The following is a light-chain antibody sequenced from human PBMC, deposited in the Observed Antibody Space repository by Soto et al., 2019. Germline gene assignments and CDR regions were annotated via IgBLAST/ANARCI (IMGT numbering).Light chain of an antibody. CDR3: NSYTTTTVV. Sequence: QSVLTQPAAVSGSPGQSITISCTGTSSDVGAYNYVSWYQQYPGKAPKLMIYEVTNRPSGVSNRFSGSKSGNTASLTTSGLQPEDEADYYCNSYTTTTVVFGTGTKVTVL. CDR2: EVT. J-gene: IGLJ1*01. CDR1: SSDVGAYNY. V-gene: IGLV2-14*01.